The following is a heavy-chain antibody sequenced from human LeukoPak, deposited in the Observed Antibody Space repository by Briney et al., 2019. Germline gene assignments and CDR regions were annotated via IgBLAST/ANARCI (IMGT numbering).Heavy chain of an antibody. J-gene: IGHJ6*02. CDR2: INPNIGGP. Sequence: PWASVKVSCNASGYTFTGHYMQWVRSPPGQGLEWMGWINPNIGGPNYAQKFQGRVIMTRDTSISTAYMELRRLTSDDPAVYYCARTKGYCTSTSCPGGMEVWGHGTTVTVS. CDR1: GYTFTGHY. V-gene: IGHV1-2*02. D-gene: IGHD2-2*01. CDR3: ARTKGYCTSTSCPGGMEV.